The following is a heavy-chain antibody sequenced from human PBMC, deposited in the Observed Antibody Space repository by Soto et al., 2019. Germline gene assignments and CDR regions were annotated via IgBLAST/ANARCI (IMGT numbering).Heavy chain of an antibody. CDR3: ARGEQYSGRIFDY. D-gene: IGHD1-26*01. Sequence: PSQTLSLTCAITGDSVSSNSAGWSWVRQSPSRGLEWLGRAYYRSKWYYEYAVSVRGRITINPDTSKNQYSLQLNSVTPEDTAVYFCARGEQYSGRIFDYWGQGTLVTVSS. CDR1: GDSVSSNSAG. V-gene: IGHV6-1*01. J-gene: IGHJ4*01. CDR2: AYYRSKWYY.